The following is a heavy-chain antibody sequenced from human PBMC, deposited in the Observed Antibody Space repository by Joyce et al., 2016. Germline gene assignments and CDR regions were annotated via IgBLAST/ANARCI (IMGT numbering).Heavy chain of an antibody. J-gene: IGHJ6*02. CDR1: GYAFTGYY. Sequence: QVQLVQSGAEVKKPGASVKVSCKASGYAFTGYYIHWVRQAPGQGLDWMGWINPNSGGTNYAQKFQGRVTMTRDTSISTAYMELTRLRSDDTAVYYCARDDPVVIGTYYYFGMDVWGQGTTVTVSS. V-gene: IGHV1-2*02. CDR2: INPNSGGT. CDR3: ARDDPVVIGTYYYFGMDV. D-gene: IGHD3-22*01.